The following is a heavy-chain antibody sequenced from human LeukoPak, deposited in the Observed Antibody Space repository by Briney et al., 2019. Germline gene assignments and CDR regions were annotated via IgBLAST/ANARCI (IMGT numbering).Heavy chain of an antibody. CDR3: ARDGTWDSYGYAFDY. CDR1: GGSFSGYY. J-gene: IGHJ4*02. CDR2: INHSGST. D-gene: IGHD5-18*01. Sequence: PSETLSLTCAVYGGSFSGYYWSWIRQPPGKGLEWIGEINHSGSTNYNPSLKSRVTMSVDTSKNQFSLKLSSVTAADTAVYYCARDGTWDSYGYAFDYWGQGTLVTVSS. V-gene: IGHV4-34*01.